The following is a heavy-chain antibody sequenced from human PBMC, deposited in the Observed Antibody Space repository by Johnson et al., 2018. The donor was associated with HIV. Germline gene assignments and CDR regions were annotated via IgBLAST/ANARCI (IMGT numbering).Heavy chain of an antibody. J-gene: IGHJ3*02. CDR3: ARGTGWSYGSGASDAFDI. D-gene: IGHD1-26*01. CDR2: INWHSGNR. V-gene: IGHV3-20*04. CDR1: GFNFDDYG. Sequence: EVQLVESGGAVVRPGGSLRLSCAAFGFNFDDYGMSWVRQAPGKGLEWVSGINWHSGNRGYVDSVKGRFTISRDNAKNSLYLQMDSLRAEDTALYYCARGTGWSYGSGASDAFDIWGQGTVVTVSS.